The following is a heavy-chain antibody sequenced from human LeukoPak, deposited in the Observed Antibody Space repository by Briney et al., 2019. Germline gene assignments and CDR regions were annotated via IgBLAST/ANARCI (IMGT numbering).Heavy chain of an antibody. D-gene: IGHD6-13*01. CDR2: ISYDGSNK. V-gene: IGHV3-30-3*01. CDR3: ARDPGREFSGSWSFDL. J-gene: IGHJ4*02. CDR1: GFTFSSYA. Sequence: PGGSLRLSCAASGFTFSSYAMHWVRQAPGKGLEWVAVISYDGSNKYYADSVKGRFTISRDNSKNTLYLQMNSLRAEDTAVYYCARDPGREFSGSWSFDLWGQGTLVTVSS.